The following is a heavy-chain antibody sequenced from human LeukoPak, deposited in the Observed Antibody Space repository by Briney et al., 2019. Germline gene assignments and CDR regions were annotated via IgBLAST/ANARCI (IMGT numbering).Heavy chain of an antibody. D-gene: IGHD1-26*01. J-gene: IGHJ4*02. CDR2: IYTSGST. V-gene: IGHV4-4*07. Sequence: SETLSLTRTVSGGSISSYYWSWIRQPAGKGLEWIGRIYTSGSTNYNPSLKSRVTMSVDTSKNQFSLKLSSVTAADTAVYYCARSRTNKVGATSTYYFDYWGQGTLVTVSS. CDR1: GGSISSYY. CDR3: ARSRTNKVGATSTYYFDY.